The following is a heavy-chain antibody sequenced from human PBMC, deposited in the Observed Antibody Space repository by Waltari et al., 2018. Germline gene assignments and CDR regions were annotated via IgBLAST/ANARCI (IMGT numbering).Heavy chain of an antibody. CDR1: GGSISSSSYY. V-gene: IGHV4-39*07. CDR3: ARDLIQLWALDY. CDR2: IYYSGST. J-gene: IGHJ4*02. Sequence: QLQLQESGPGLVKPSETLSLTCTVSGGSISSSSYYWGWIRQPPGKGLEWTGSIYYSGSTYYNPSLKSRVTISVDTSKNQFSLKLSSVTAADTAVYYCARDLIQLWALDYWGQGTLVTVSS. D-gene: IGHD5-18*01.